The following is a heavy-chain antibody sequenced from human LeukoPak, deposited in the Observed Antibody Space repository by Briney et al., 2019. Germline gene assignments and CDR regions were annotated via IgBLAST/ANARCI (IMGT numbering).Heavy chain of an antibody. J-gene: IGHJ5*02. Sequence: GGSLRLSCAASGFTFSSYAMSWVRQAPEKGLEWVSAISGSGGSTYYADSVKGRFTISRDNSKNTLYLQMNSLRAEDTAVYYCAKEAQAGFGELFPHNWFDPWGQGTLVTVSS. CDR1: GFTFSSYA. CDR2: ISGSGGST. V-gene: IGHV3-23*01. D-gene: IGHD3-10*01. CDR3: AKEAQAGFGELFPHNWFDP.